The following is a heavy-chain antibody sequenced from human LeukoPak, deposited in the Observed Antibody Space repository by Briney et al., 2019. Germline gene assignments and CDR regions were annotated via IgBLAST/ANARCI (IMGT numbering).Heavy chain of an antibody. Sequence: EASVKVSCKASRYTFTSYGISWVRQAPGQGLEWMGWISDYNGNTNYAQKLQGRVTMTTDTSTSTAYMELRSLRSDDTAVYYCERDLYRDSLPASWFDPWGQGTLVTVSS. CDR3: ERDLYRDSLPASWFDP. V-gene: IGHV1-18*01. CDR1: RYTFTSYG. J-gene: IGHJ5*02. D-gene: IGHD4-11*01. CDR2: ISDYNGNT.